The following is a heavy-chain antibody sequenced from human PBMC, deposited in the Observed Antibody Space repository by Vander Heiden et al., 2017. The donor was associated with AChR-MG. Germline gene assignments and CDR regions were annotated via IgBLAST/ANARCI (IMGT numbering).Heavy chain of an antibody. Sequence: EVQPLESGGGLVQPGGSLRLSCAASGSTFSSYARSWVRQAPGKGLEWGSAISGRSGSTYYADSVKGRFTISRDNSKNTLYLQMNSLRAEDTAVYYCAKGRDDYWGQGTLVTVSS. CDR2: ISGRSGST. CDR1: GSTFSSYA. V-gene: IGHV3-23*01. CDR3: AKGRDDY. D-gene: IGHD2-21*02. J-gene: IGHJ4*02.